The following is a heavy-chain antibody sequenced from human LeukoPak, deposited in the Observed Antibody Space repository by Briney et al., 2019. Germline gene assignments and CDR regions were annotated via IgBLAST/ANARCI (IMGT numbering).Heavy chain of an antibody. CDR3: ARDGGDLGAFDY. CDR2: ISSSGSSI. D-gene: IGHD3-10*01. CDR1: GFTFSSYE. J-gene: IGHJ4*02. V-gene: IGHV3-48*03. Sequence: SGGSLRLSCAASGFTFSSYEMNWVRQGPGRGLEGVSYISSSGSSIHYADSVKGRFTISRDNAKNSLYLQMNSLRAEDTAVYYCARDGGDLGAFDYWGQGTLVTVSS.